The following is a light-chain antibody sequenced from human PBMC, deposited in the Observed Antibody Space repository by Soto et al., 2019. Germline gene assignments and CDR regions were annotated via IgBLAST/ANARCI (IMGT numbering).Light chain of an antibody. Sequence: DIQMTQSPSTLSASVGDRVNITCRASQSISSWLAWYQQKPGKAPKLLIYDASSVESGVPSRFSGSGSGTEFTLTISSLQPDDFATYYCQQHNSYSPTFGQGTKVDIK. CDR3: QQHNSYSPT. V-gene: IGKV1-5*01. CDR1: QSISSW. J-gene: IGKJ1*01. CDR2: DAS.